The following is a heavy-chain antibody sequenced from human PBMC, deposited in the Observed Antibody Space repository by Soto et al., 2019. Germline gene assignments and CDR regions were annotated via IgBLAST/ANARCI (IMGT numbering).Heavy chain of an antibody. J-gene: IGHJ6*03. CDR1: GGTFSSYT. V-gene: IGHV1-69*02. CDR2: IIPILGIA. CDR3: ARSFRYYGSGSYWYSMDV. D-gene: IGHD3-10*01. Sequence: SVKVSCKASGGTFSSYTISWVRQAPGQGLEWMGRIIPILGIANYAQKFQGRVTITADKSTSTAYMELSSLRSEDTAVYYCARSFRYYGSGSYWYSMDVWGKGTTVTVPS.